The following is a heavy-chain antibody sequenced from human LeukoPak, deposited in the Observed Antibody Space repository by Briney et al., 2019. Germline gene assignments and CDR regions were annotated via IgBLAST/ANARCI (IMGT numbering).Heavy chain of an antibody. D-gene: IGHD4/OR15-4a*01. CDR2: IRDKTYDGEQ. CDR3: TRGYLGLGCVDS. CDR1: GFTVSSNY. V-gene: IGHV3-71*01. Sequence: GGSLRLSCKASGFTVSSNYMSWVRQAPGKGLEWVGVIRDKTYDGEQEYSASVKGTFSSERDEYKKFAYLQINSLKAEDTAVYYCTRGYLGLGCVDSWGQGTLVTVSS. J-gene: IGHJ4*02.